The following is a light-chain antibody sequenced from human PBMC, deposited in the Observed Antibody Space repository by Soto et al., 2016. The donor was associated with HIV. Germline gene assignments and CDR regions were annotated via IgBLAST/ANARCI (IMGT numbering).Light chain of an antibody. CDR2: QDS. CDR1: KLGDKY. CDR3: QAWDSSYWRF. V-gene: IGLV3-1*01. Sequence: SYELTQPPSVSVSPGQTASITCSGDKLGDKYACWYQQKPGQSPVLVIYQDSKRPSGIPERFSGSNSGNTATLTISGTQAMDEADYYCQAWDSSYWRFFGTWDQGHRR. J-gene: IGLJ1*01.